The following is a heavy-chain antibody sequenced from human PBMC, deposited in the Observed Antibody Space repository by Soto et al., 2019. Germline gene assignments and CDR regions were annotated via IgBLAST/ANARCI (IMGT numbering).Heavy chain of an antibody. Sequence: SETLSLTCTVSGGSISSYYWSWIRQPPGKGLEWIGYIYYSGSTNYNPSLKSRVTISVDTSKNQFSLKLSSVTAADTAVYYCARAKGGASWFDPWGQGTPV. D-gene: IGHD1-26*01. V-gene: IGHV4-59*01. CDR3: ARAKGGASWFDP. J-gene: IGHJ5*02. CDR1: GGSISSYY. CDR2: IYYSGST.